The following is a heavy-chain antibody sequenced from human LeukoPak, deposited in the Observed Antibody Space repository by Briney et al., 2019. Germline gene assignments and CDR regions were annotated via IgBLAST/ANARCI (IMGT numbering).Heavy chain of an antibody. CDR2: ISYDGRNK. Sequence: GGSLRLSCAASGFTFSSYAMHWVRQAPGKGLEWVALISYDGRNKRYADSVKGRFTISRDNARNSLYLQMNTLRAEDTAVYSCARGADGVSSNSRGWFDPWGQGTLVTVSS. J-gene: IGHJ5*02. CDR3: ARGADGVSSNSRGWFDP. V-gene: IGHV3-30*04. D-gene: IGHD2-15*01. CDR1: GFTFSSYA.